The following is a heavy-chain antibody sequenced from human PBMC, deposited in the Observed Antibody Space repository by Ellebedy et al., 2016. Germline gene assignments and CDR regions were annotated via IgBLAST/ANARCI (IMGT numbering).Heavy chain of an antibody. Sequence: SETLSLTCTVSGGSISSYYWSWIRQPPGKGLEWIGYIYYSGSTNYNPSLKSRVTISVDTSKNQFSLKVSSVTAADTAVYYCARVGADAFDIWGQGTMVTVSS. D-gene: IGHD4-17*01. J-gene: IGHJ3*02. V-gene: IGHV4-59*01. CDR3: ARVGADAFDI. CDR2: IYYSGST. CDR1: GGSISSYY.